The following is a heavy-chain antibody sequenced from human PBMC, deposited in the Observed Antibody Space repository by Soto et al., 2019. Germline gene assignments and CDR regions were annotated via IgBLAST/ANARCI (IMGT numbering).Heavy chain of an antibody. V-gene: IGHV4-59*01. Sequence: PSETLSLTCTVSGGSISSYYLSWIRQPPGKGLEWIGYISYSGSTNYNPSLKSRVTISVDTSKNQFSLKLSSVTAADTAVYYCAREGYNYGYFYYYAMDVWGQGTTVTSP. D-gene: IGHD5-18*01. CDR2: ISYSGST. CDR1: GGSISSYY. CDR3: AREGYNYGYFYYYAMDV. J-gene: IGHJ6*02.